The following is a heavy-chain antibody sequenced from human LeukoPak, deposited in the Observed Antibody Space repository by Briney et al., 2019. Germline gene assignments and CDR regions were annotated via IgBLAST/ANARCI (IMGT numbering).Heavy chain of an antibody. D-gene: IGHD4-11*01. J-gene: IGHJ3*02. CDR1: GGSISSSSYY. CDR3: AREDSNYHAFDI. CDR2: IYYSGST. Sequence: SETLSLTCTVSGGSISSSSYYWGWIRQPPGKGLEWIGYIYYSGSTYYNPSLKSRVTISVDTSKNQFSLKLSSVTAADTAVCYCAREDSNYHAFDIWGQGTMVTVSS. V-gene: IGHV4-30-4*08.